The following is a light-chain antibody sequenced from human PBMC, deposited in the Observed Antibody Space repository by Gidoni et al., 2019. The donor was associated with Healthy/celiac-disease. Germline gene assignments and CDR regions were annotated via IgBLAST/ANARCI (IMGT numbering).Light chain of an antibody. V-gene: IGKV3-15*01. J-gene: IGKJ1*01. CDR1: QSVSSN. Sequence: EIVLTQSPATLSVSPGERATLPCRSSQSVSSNLAWYQQKPGQAPRLLIYGASTRAPVIPARFSGSGSGTEFTLTISSLQSEDVAVYYCQQYNNWLWTFGQGTKVEIK. CDR3: QQYNNWLWT. CDR2: GAS.